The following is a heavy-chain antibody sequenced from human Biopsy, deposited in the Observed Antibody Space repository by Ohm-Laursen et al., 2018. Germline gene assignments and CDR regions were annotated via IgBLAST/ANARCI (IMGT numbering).Heavy chain of an antibody. Sequence: SLRLSCAASGFSVSSYDMNWVRQAPGKGLEWISYISETSSHIYDADSVRGRFTVARDIAKNSLCLQLNSLRVEDTAVYYCARDSSRRAREGGMDVWGQGTTVTVSS. CDR2: ISETSSHI. CDR1: GFSVSSYD. V-gene: IGHV3-21*01. CDR3: ARDSSRRAREGGMDV. D-gene: IGHD6-6*01. J-gene: IGHJ6*02.